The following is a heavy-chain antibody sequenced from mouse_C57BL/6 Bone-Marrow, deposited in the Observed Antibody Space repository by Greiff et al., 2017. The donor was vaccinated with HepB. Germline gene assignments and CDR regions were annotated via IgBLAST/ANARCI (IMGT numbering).Heavy chain of an antibody. CDR1: EYEFPSHD. Sequence: EVKLVESGGGLVQPGESLKLSCESNEYEFPSHDMSWVRKTPEKRLELVASINSDGGSTYYPDTMERRFIISRDNTKKTLYLQMSSLRSEDTALYYCARHGDYGSSYDAMDYWGQGTSVTVSS. J-gene: IGHJ4*01. D-gene: IGHD1-1*01. CDR3: ARHGDYGSSYDAMDY. V-gene: IGHV5-2*03. CDR2: INSDGGST.